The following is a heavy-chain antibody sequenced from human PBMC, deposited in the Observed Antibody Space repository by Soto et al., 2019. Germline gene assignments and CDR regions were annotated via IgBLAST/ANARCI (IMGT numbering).Heavy chain of an antibody. Sequence: QVQLVESGGGVVQPGRSLRLSCAASGFTFSNYAMHWVRQAPGKGLEWVAVISYDGNNKYYSESVKGRFTISRDIAKQALYLQMNSLRAEDTAVYYCAKVTVRYNYGSGDHWGQGTLVTVSS. J-gene: IGHJ4*02. CDR2: ISYDGNNK. V-gene: IGHV3-30*18. CDR3: AKVTVRYNYGSGDH. CDR1: GFTFSNYA. D-gene: IGHD3-10*01.